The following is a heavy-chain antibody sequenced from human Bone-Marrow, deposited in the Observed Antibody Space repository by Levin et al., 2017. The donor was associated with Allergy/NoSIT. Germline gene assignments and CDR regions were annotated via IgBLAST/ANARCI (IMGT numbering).Heavy chain of an antibody. J-gene: IGHJ4*02. Sequence: SETLSLTCTVSGGSVSSGSYYWSWILQPPGTGLEWIAYIYHSGSTKYNPSLKSRVTISLDTSRNQFSLRLTSLTAADTAVYYCARGSYFGGLSFDCWGKGTLVTVS. D-gene: IGHD4-23*01. CDR1: GGSVSSGSYY. CDR3: ARGSYFGGLSFDC. V-gene: IGHV4-61*01. CDR2: IYHSGST.